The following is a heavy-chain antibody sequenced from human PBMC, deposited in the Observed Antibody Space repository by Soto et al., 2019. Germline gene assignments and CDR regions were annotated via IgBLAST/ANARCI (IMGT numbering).Heavy chain of an antibody. CDR1: GYTFTGYA. CDR2: INAGNGNT. CDR3: ARAVAVPADFDY. J-gene: IGHJ4*02. D-gene: IGHD6-19*01. V-gene: IGHV1-3*05. Sequence: QVQLVQSGAEEKKPGASVKVSCKASGYTFTGYAMHWVRQAPGQRLEWMGWINAGNGNTKYSQKFQGXVXXXRXPSASAAYMELSSLSSEDTAVYYCARAVAVPADFDYWGQGTLVTVSS.